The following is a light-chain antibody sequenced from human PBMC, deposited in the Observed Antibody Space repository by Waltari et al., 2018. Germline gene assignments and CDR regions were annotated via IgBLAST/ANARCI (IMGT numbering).Light chain of an antibody. CDR2: DIN. CDR3: CSYVGSNIYWV. J-gene: IGLJ3*02. V-gene: IGLV2-11*01. Sequence: QSALTQPRSVSGSPGQSVTISCTGISSDVGGYNYVSWYQQHPDKSPKLIIYDINKRPSGVPDRFSGSKSGNTASLTISGLQAEDEADYYCCSYVGSNIYWVFGGETKLTVL. CDR1: SSDVGGYNY.